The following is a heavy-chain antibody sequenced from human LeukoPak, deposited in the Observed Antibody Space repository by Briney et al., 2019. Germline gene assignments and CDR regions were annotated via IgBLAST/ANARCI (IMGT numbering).Heavy chain of an antibody. CDR1: GFTFSSYA. CDR2: ISGSGGST. D-gene: IGHD6-13*01. CDR3: AKDRSSSWYGGWFDP. V-gene: IGHV3-23*01. Sequence: GGSLRLSCAASGFTFSSYAMSWVRQAPGKGLEWVSAISGSGGSTYYEDSVKGRFTISRDNSKNTLYLQMNSLRAEDTAVYYCAKDRSSSWYGGWFDPWGQGTLVTVSS. J-gene: IGHJ5*02.